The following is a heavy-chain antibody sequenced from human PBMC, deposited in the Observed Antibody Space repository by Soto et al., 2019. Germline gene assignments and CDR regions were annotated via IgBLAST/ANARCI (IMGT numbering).Heavy chain of an antibody. J-gene: IGHJ6*03. CDR2: MNPNSGNT. V-gene: IGHV1-8*01. CDR3: ARDTDIVVVPAATKHYYYYMDV. CDR1: GDTFTSYD. D-gene: IGHD2-2*01. Sequence: GASVKVCCKAPGDTFTSYDINWVRQATGQGLEWMGWMNPNSGNTGYAQKFQGRVTMTRNTSISTAYMELSSLRSEDTAVYYCARDTDIVVVPAATKHYYYYMDVWGKGTTVTVSS.